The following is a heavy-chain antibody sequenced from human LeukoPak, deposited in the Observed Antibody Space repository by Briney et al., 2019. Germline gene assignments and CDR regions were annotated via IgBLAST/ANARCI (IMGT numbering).Heavy chain of an antibody. CDR3: ARVGARVPRRNYGMDV. J-gene: IGHJ6*02. D-gene: IGHD3-16*01. V-gene: IGHV3-13*01. CDR1: GFTFSSYD. Sequence: GGPLRLSCAASGFTFSSYDMHWVRQATGKGLEWVSAIGTAGDTYYPGSVKGRFTISRENAKNSLYLQMNSLRAGDTAVYYCARVGARVPRRNYGMDVWGQGTTVTVSS. CDR2: IGTAGDT.